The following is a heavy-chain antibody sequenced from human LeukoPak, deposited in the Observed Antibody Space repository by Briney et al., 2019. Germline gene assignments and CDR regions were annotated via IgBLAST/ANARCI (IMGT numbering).Heavy chain of an antibody. CDR1: GGSISSGGYY. J-gene: IGHJ5*02. CDR2: IYYSGST. V-gene: IGHV4-31*03. Sequence: SETLSLICTVSGGSISSGGYYWSWIRQHPGKGLEWIGYIYYSGSTYYNPSLKSRVTISVDTSKNQFSLKLSSVTAADTAVYYCARRITMVRGVIIMNWFDPWGQGTLVTVSS. D-gene: IGHD3-10*01. CDR3: ARRITMVRGVIIMNWFDP.